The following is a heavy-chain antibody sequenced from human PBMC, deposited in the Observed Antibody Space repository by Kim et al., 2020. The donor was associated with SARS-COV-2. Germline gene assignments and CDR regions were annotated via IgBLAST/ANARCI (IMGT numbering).Heavy chain of an antibody. CDR3: CRHYDSSGYYLKSYYFDY. J-gene: IGHJ4*02. CDR2: IYDSGST. CDR1: GGSISSSSYY. V-gene: IGHV4-39*01. Sequence: SETLSLTCTVSGGSISSSSYYWGWIRQHPGKGLEGIGSIYDSGSTYYNPSLKSRVTINVDTSKNQFSLKLSSVTAADTAEYYCCRHYDSSGYYLKSYYFDYWGQGTPVTVSS. D-gene: IGHD3-22*01.